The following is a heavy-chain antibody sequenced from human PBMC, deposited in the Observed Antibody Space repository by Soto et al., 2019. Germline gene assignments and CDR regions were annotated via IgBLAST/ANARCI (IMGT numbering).Heavy chain of an antibody. D-gene: IGHD3-3*01. CDR3: PGVFKRRFLGWRFDDCMDV. V-gene: IGHV1-8*01. CDR2: MKPHSGNT. J-gene: IGHJ6*02. CDR1: GYTFTSYD. Sequence: ASVKVSCQASGYTFTSYDINRVRQATGQGHERMGWMKPHSGNTGYAQNFQGRVTMTSTTSISTPYMELTTLRSEDTAVHYCPGVFKRRFLGWRFDDCMDVWGQGATVTVSS.